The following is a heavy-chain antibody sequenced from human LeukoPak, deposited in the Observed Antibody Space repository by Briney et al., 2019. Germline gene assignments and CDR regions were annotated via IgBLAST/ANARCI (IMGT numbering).Heavy chain of an antibody. CDR1: GYTFTNYW. D-gene: IGHD3-10*01. V-gene: IGHV5-51*01. CDR3: ARQSRDGSKTRGYYFDY. CDR2: IYPADSDT. J-gene: IGHJ4*02. Sequence: GESLKISCLVSGYTFTNYWIGWVRQMPGKGLESMGIIYPADSDTTYSPSFQGQVTVSADKSISTVYLQWSSLKASGTAMYYCARQSRDGSKTRGYYFDYWGQGTLVTVSS.